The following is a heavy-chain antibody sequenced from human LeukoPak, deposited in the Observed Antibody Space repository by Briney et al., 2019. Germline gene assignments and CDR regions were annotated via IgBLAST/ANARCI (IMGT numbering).Heavy chain of an antibody. J-gene: IGHJ4*02. CDR1: GFTFSSYA. V-gene: IGHV3-23*01. CDR3: AKDGSGRGYSYGYGDY. Sequence: GGSLRLSRAASGFTFSSYAMSWARQAPGKGLEWVSAISGSGGSTYYANSVKGRFTISRDNSKNTLYLQMNSLRAEGTAVYYCAKDGSGRGYSYGYGDYWGQGTLVTVSS. CDR2: ISGSGGST. D-gene: IGHD5-18*01.